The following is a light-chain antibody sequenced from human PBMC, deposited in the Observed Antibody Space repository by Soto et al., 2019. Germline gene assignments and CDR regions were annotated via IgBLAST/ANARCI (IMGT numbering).Light chain of an antibody. CDR2: TND. CDR1: SSNIGRNT. V-gene: IGLV1-44*01. CDR3: AAWDDTSSFV. Sequence: QSVLTQPPSASGTPGQRVIISCSGGSSNIGRNTVNWYQHLPGTAPRLLIYTNDQRPSGVPDRFSGSKSGTSASLAISALQSEDEADYYCAAWDDTSSFVFGTGTKVTVL. J-gene: IGLJ1*01.